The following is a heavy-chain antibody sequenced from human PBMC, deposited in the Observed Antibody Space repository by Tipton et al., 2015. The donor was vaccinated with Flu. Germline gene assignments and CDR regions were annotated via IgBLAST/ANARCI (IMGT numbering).Heavy chain of an antibody. CDR1: GGSISSGGYY. D-gene: IGHD4-17*01. V-gene: IGHV4-31*03. CDR2: IYYSGST. J-gene: IGHJ6*02. Sequence: LRLSCTVSGGSISSGGYYWSWIRQHPGKGLEWIGYIYYSGSTYYNPSLKSRVTISVDTSKNQFSLKLSSVTAADTAVYYCARDTYYGDYATSYYYYGMDVWGQGTTVTVSS. CDR3: ARDTYYGDYATSYYYYGMDV.